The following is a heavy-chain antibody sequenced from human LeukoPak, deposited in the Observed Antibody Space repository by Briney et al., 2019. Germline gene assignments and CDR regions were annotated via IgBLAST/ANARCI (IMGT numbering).Heavy chain of an antibody. J-gene: IGHJ4*02. Sequence: ASVKVSCKASRYTFTSYGISWVRQAPGQRLEGMGWINAYNGNTNYAQKLQGRVTMTTDTSTSTVYMELRSLRSDDTAVYYCEREYSGSYAEFDYWGQGTLVTVSS. CDR2: INAYNGNT. CDR3: EREYSGSYAEFDY. V-gene: IGHV1-18*01. CDR1: RYTFTSYG. D-gene: IGHD1-26*01.